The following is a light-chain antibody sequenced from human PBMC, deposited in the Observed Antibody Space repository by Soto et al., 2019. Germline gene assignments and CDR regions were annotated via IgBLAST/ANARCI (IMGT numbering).Light chain of an antibody. V-gene: IGKV3-11*01. CDR2: VAS. CDR3: QKRGHWPS. J-gene: IGKJ4*01. Sequence: EIVLTQSPATLPLSPGERATLSCRASQSLDNYLAWYQHKPGQAPRLLSYVASTRATDIPARFSGSGSGTEFTLTISSLEPEDFAVYYCQKRGHWPSFGGGTKVEIK. CDR1: QSLDNY.